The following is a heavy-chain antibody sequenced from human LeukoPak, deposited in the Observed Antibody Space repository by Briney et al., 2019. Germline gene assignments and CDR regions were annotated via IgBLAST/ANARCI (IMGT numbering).Heavy chain of an antibody. J-gene: IGHJ4*02. D-gene: IGHD2-21*01. Sequence: GGSLRLSCEASGFNFINYDMSWVRQAPGKGLEWVAVIYTGGSTYYAASVKGRFTISRHNSKNTLYLQMNSLRTEDTAVYYCAGGDNFDFWGQGTLVTVSS. CDR2: IYTGGST. V-gene: IGHV3-53*04. CDR3: AGGDNFDF. CDR1: GFNFINYD.